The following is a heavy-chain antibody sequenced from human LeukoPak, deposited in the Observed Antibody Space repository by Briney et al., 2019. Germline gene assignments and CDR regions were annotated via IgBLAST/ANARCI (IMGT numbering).Heavy chain of an antibody. CDR1: GFTFSSYG. D-gene: IGHD6-19*01. J-gene: IGHJ4*02. CDR3: AKVGTGGWSKNYFDY. Sequence: GRSLRLSCAASGFTFSSYGMHWVRQAPGKGLEWVAVISYDGSNKYYADSVKGRFTISRDNSKNTLYLQMNSLRAEDTAVYYFAKVGTGGWSKNYFDYWARGTLVTVSS. V-gene: IGHV3-30*18. CDR2: ISYDGSNK.